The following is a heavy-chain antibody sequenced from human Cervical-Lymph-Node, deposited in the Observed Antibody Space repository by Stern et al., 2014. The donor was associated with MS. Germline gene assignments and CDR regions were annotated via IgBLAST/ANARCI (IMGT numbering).Heavy chain of an antibody. D-gene: IGHD5-12*01. Sequence: VQLVESGPGLVKPSETLSLTCSVSGGSISRSTYYWGWIRQPPGKGLEWIGSIYYSGTTYYNPSLKSRVTIDTSTNQFSLWLKSVTAADTAVYYCARHDGWLPHYWSQGTLVTVSS. CDR3: ARHDGWLPHY. J-gene: IGHJ4*02. CDR2: IYYSGTT. CDR1: GGSISRSTYY. V-gene: IGHV4-39*01.